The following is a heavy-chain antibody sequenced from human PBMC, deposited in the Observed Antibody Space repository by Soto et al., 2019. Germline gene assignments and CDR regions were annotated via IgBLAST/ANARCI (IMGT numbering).Heavy chain of an antibody. CDR1: GGSITNYY. Sequence: SETLSLTCTVSGGSITNYYWSWIRQPPGKGLEWIGYIYYSGTTSYNPSLKSRVTISVDTSKNQFSLKLSSVTAGDTAVYYCASWWAIKGYFTYWGQGSLVTVSS. V-gene: IGHV4-59*08. CDR3: ASWWAIKGYFTY. CDR2: IYYSGTT. D-gene: IGHD2-15*01. J-gene: IGHJ4*02.